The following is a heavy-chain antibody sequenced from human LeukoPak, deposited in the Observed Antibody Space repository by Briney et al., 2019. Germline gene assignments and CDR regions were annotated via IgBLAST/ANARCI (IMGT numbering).Heavy chain of an antibody. CDR1: GFTFSNYA. Sequence: PGGPLRLSCAASGFTFSNYAMSWVRQARGKGLEWVAGISGTCGSTHYAVSVKGLFTISRDNSKNTVYLQMRNLRVEHTAVYYCAKVVAGNIDYYFDYWGQGILVAVSS. CDR2: ISGTCGST. CDR3: AKVVAGNIDYYFDY. D-gene: IGHD2/OR15-2a*01. V-gene: IGHV3-23*01. J-gene: IGHJ4*02.